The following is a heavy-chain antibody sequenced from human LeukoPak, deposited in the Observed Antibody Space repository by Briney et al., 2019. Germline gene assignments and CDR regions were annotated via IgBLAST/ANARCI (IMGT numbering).Heavy chain of an antibody. CDR1: GFTFSSYG. CDR2: ISYDGSNK. Sequence: GRSLRLSCAASGFTFSSYGMHWVRQAPGKGLEWVAVISYDGSNKYYADSVKGRFTISRDNSKNTLYLQMNSLRAEDTAVYYCARGSRSQLRVGYWGQGTLVTVSS. CDR3: ARGSRSQLRVGY. D-gene: IGHD2-15*01. V-gene: IGHV3-30*03. J-gene: IGHJ4*02.